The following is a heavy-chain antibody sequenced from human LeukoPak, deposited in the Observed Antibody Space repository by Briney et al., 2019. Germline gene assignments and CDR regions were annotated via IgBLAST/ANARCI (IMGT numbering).Heavy chain of an antibody. D-gene: IGHD1-7*01. J-gene: IGHJ5*02. CDR1: GGTFSSYA. CDR3: ARGRNRITGTRTNWFDP. CDR2: IIPIFGTA. Sequence: ASVRVSCTASGGTFSSYAISWVRQAPGQGLEWMGGIIPIFGTANYAQKFQGRVTITTDESTSTAYMELSSLRSEDTAVYYCARGRNRITGTRTNWFDPWGQGTLVTVSS. V-gene: IGHV1-69*05.